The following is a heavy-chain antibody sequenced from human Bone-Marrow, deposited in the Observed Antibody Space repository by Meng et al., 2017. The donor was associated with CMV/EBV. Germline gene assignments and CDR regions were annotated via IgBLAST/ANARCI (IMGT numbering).Heavy chain of an antibody. J-gene: IGHJ4*02. V-gene: IGHV4-34*01. CDR1: GGSLSNYY. CDR2: VHPSGST. CDR3: ARGVDAAKVGNY. Sequence: SETLSLTCDVYGGSLSNYYWSGIRQPPGKGLEWIGEVHPSGSTNYNPSLKNRVTISVDTPQNQFSLNLTSVTAADTAVYYCARGVDAAKVGNYWGQGTLVTVSS. D-gene: IGHD5-18*01.